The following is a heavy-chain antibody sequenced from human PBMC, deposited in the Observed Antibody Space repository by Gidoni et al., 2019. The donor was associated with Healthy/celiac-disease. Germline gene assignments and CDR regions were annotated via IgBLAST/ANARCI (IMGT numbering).Heavy chain of an antibody. Sequence: QLQLQESGPGLVKPSETLSLTCTVSGGSISSSSYYWGWIRQPPGKGLEWIGSIYYSGSTYYNPSLKSRVTISVDTSKNQFSLKLSSVTAADTAVYYCASADGSGSYLSYYYYYGMDVWGQGTTVTVSS. CDR3: ASADGSGSYLSYYYYYGMDV. D-gene: IGHD3-10*01. V-gene: IGHV4-39*01. J-gene: IGHJ6*02. CDR2: IYYSGST. CDR1: GGSISSSSYY.